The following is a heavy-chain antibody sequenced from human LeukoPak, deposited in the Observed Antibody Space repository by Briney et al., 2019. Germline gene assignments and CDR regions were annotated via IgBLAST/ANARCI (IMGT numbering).Heavy chain of an antibody. Sequence: SETLSLTCAVSGGSIHDYYWSWIRQPAGKGLEWIGRIYTSGSTNYNPSLKSRVTMSVDTSKNQFSLKLSSVTAADTAVYYCATIGSSSATHHYYYYMVRSRKRANPAVSS. V-gene: IGHV4-4*07. CDR1: GGSIHDYY. J-gene: IGHJ6*03. CDR2: IYTSGST. CDR3: ATIGSSSATHHYYYYMVR. D-gene: IGHD6-6*01.